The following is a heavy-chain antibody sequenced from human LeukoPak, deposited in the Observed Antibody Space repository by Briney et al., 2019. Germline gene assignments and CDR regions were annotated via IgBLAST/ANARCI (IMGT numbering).Heavy chain of an antibody. J-gene: IGHJ4*02. CDR2: ISGSGGST. V-gene: IGHV3-23*01. CDR3: ASRANYDSSGYCYGPFDY. Sequence: GGSLRLSCAASGFTFSSYAMSWVRQAPGKGLEWVSAISGSGGSTYYADSVKGRFTISRDNSKNTLYLQMNSLRAEDTAVYYCASRANYDSSGYCYGPFDYWGQGTLVTVSS. CDR1: GFTFSSYA. D-gene: IGHD3-22*01.